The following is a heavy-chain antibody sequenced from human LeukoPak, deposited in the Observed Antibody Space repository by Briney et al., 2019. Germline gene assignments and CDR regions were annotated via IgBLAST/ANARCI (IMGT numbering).Heavy chain of an antibody. CDR1: GGTFSSYT. Sequence: SVKVSCKASGGTFSSYTISWVRQAPRQGLEWIGRIIPILGIANYAQKFQARVTITADKSTSTAYMELSSLRSEDTAVYYCARDGNSSGSYADYWGQGTLVTVSS. CDR2: IIPILGIA. CDR3: ARDGNSSGSYADY. D-gene: IGHD6-19*01. J-gene: IGHJ4*02. V-gene: IGHV1-69*04.